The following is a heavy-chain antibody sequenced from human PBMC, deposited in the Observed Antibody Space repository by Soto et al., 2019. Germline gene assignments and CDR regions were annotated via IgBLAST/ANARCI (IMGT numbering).Heavy chain of an antibody. V-gene: IGHV6-1*01. CDR1: GDSVSSNSAT. D-gene: IGHD6-6*01. Sequence: PSQTLSLTCAVSGDSVSSNSATWNWIRQSPSRGLEWLGRTYYRSKWSNNYAVSLKSRMTINPDTSKNQFSLQLDSVTPEDTAVYYCARNHNSSSLGFDYWGQGSLATVSS. CDR2: TYYRSKWSN. CDR3: ARNHNSSSLGFDY. J-gene: IGHJ4*02.